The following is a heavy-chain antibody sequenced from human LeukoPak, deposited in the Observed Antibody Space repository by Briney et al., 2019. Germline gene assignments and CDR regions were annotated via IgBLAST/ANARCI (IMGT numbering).Heavy chain of an antibody. CDR1: GFTLNNAW. CDR3: TKDYCGKFCSAV. V-gene: IGHV3-23*01. Sequence: GGSLRLSCAASGFTLNNAWMNWVRQAPGKGLEWVSTITKSGDSTYYVDSVKGRFTISRDDSKNTLYLQMNSLRAEDTAKYYCTKDYCGKFCSAVWGQGTTVTVSS. CDR2: ITKSGDST. J-gene: IGHJ6*02. D-gene: IGHD3-9*01.